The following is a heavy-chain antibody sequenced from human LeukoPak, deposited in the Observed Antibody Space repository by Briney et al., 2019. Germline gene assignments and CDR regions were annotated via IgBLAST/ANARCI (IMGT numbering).Heavy chain of an antibody. D-gene: IGHD3-22*01. CDR3: ASGYYYDSSGYCDY. CDR1: GGTFSYYA. V-gene: IGHV1-69*05. Sequence: GASVKVSCKASGGTFSYYAISWVRQAPGQGLEWMGRIIPIFGTANYAQKFQGRVTITTDESTSTAYMELSSLRSEDTAVYYCASGYYYDSSGYCDYWGQGTLVTVSS. J-gene: IGHJ4*02. CDR2: IIPIFGTA.